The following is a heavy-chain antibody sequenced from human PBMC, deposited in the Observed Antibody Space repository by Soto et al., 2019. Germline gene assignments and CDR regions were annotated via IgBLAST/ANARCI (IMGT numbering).Heavy chain of an antibody. J-gene: IGHJ4*02. CDR3: ARVYCSGGSCYGIDY. CDR1: GYTFTSSY. V-gene: IGHV1-46*01. Sequence: ASVKVSWKASGYTFTSSYMHWVRQAPGQGLEWMGIINPSGGSTSYAQKFQGRVTMTRDTSTSTVYMELSSLRSEDTAVYYCARVYCSGGSCYGIDYWGQGTLVTVSS. D-gene: IGHD2-15*01. CDR2: INPSGGST.